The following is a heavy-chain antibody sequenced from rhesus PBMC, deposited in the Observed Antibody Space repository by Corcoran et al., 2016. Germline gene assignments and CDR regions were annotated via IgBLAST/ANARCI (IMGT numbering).Heavy chain of an antibody. J-gene: IGHJ5-1*01. CDR2: IDSSGST. Sequence: QVQLQESGPGLVMPSDTLSLTCAVSGGSISSSYWSWIRQAPGKGLEWIGRIDSSGSTYYNPSLKSRVTLSVDTSKNQLSLKLSSVTAADTAVYYCARGYVWGPGVLVTVSS. V-gene: IGHV4S11*01. CDR1: GGSISSSY. CDR3: ARGYV.